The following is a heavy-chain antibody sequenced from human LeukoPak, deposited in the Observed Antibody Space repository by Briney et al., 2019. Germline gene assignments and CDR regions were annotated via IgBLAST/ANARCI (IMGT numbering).Heavy chain of an antibody. D-gene: IGHD2-2*01. CDR2: IYYSGST. Sequence: PSETLSLTCTVSGGSISSYYWSWIRQPPGKGLEWIGYIYYSGSTNYNPSLKSRVTISVDTSKNQFSLKLSSVTAADTAVYYCARAGYCSSTSCYELDYWGQGTLVTVSS. J-gene: IGHJ4*02. V-gene: IGHV4-59*08. CDR3: ARAGYCSSTSCYELDY. CDR1: GGSISSYY.